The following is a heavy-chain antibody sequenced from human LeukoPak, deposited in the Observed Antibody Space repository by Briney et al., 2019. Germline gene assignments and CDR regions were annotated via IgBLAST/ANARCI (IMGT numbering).Heavy chain of an antibody. Sequence: PGGSLRLSCAASGYTFSSCDMSWARQAPGKGVEGVTALSGSGGSTSYADSVKSRFTISRDNSKNTLSLQMNSLRAEDTAVYYCAKDIGDGPPYGMDVWGQGTTVTVSS. CDR3: AKDIGDGPPYGMDV. CDR2: LSGSGGST. D-gene: IGHD3-10*01. CDR1: GYTFSSCD. J-gene: IGHJ6*02. V-gene: IGHV3-23*01.